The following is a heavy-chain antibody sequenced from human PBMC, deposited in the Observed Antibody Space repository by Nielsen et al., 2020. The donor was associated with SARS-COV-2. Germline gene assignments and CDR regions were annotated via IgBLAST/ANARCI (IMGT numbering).Heavy chain of an antibody. J-gene: IGHJ4*02. CDR2: ISSSSSYI. D-gene: IGHD3-3*01. V-gene: IGHV3-21*01. Sequence: GGSLRLSCAASGFTFSSYSMNWVRQAPGKGLEWVSSISSSSSYIYYADSVKGRFTISRDNAKNSLYLQMNSLRAEDTAVYYCARDAAVEWGTYDYWGQGTLVTVSP. CDR1: GFTFSSYS. CDR3: ARDAAVEWGTYDY.